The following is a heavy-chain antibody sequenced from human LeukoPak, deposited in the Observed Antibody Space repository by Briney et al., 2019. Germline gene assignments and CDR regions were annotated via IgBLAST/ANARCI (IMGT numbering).Heavy chain of an antibody. Sequence: GGSLRLSCAASGFTFDDYAMHWVRQAPGKGLEWVSGISWNSGSIGYADSVKGRFTISRDTSKNTLYLQMNSLRAEDTAVYYCARDRGSGGWETFQHWGQGTLVTVSS. V-gene: IGHV3-9*01. CDR1: GFTFDDYA. CDR3: ARDRGSGGWETFQH. CDR2: ISWNSGSI. J-gene: IGHJ1*01. D-gene: IGHD3-16*01.